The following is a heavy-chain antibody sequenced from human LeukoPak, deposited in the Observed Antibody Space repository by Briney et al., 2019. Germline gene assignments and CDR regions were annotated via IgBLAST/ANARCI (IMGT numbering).Heavy chain of an antibody. CDR1: GGSISSSSYY. J-gene: IGHJ4*02. V-gene: IGHV4-39*07. Sequence: PSETLSLTCTVSGGSISSSSYYWGWVRQPPGKGLEWIGSIYYSGGTYYNPSLKSRVTMSIDTSRNQLSLKLPSVTAADTAVYFCARLGSYHDFWGQGALVTVSS. CDR2: IYYSGGT. CDR3: ARLGSYHDF. D-gene: IGHD1-26*01.